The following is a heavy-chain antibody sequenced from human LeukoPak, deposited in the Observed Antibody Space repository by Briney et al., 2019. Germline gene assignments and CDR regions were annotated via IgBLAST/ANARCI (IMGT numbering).Heavy chain of an antibody. Sequence: GGSLRLSCAASGFTFSSYWMHWVRQAPGKGLVWVSLISTDGRNVNYAGSVKGRFTISRDNAKNTLYLQLNSLRAEDTAVYYCARGASSGYRIDYWGQGTLVTVSS. V-gene: IGHV3-74*01. D-gene: IGHD3-10*01. J-gene: IGHJ4*02. CDR2: ISTDGRNV. CDR3: ARGASSGYRIDY. CDR1: GFTFSSYW.